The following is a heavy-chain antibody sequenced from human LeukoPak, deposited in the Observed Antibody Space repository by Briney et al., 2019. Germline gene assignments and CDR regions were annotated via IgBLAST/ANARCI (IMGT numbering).Heavy chain of an antibody. CDR3: ATLSTVSGYYYYMDV. CDR2: FDPEDGET. J-gene: IGHJ6*03. CDR1: GYTLTELS. V-gene: IGHV1-24*01. Sequence: ASVKVSCKASGYTLTELSMHWVRQAPGKGLEWMGGFDPEDGETIYAQKFQGRVTVTEDTSTDTAYMELSSLRSEDTAVYYCATLSTVSGYYYYMDVWGKGTTVTVSS. D-gene: IGHD4-17*01.